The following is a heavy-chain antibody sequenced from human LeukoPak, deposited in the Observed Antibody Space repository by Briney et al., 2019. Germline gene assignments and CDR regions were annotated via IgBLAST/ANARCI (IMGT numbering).Heavy chain of an antibody. CDR1: GFNFIDYS. CDR3: ARDRDYGDYGYYFDY. J-gene: IGHJ4*02. Sequence: GGSLRLSCAASGFNFIDYSMNWVRQAPGKGLEWISYIGISSGNTKYADSVKGRFTISRDKARNSLYLQMNGLRVEDTAMYYCARDRDYGDYGYYFDYWGQGTLVTVSS. D-gene: IGHD4-17*01. CDR2: IGISSGNT. V-gene: IGHV3-48*01.